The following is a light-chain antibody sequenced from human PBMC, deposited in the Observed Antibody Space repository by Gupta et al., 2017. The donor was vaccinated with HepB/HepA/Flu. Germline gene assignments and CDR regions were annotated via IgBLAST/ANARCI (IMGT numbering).Light chain of an antibody. CDR2: GAS. V-gene: IGKV3-15*01. Sequence: EILMTQSPATLSVSPGERATLSCRASQSVSSNLAWYQQKPGQAPRLLIYGASTRATGFPARFSGSGSGTEFTLTISSLQSEDFAVYFCQHYNSWPGNLGQGTKLEIK. J-gene: IGKJ2*01. CDR1: QSVSSN. CDR3: QHYNSWPGN.